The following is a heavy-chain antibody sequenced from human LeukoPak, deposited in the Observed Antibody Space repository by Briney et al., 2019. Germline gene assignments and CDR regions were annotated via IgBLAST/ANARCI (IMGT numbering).Heavy chain of an antibody. CDR3: VKDFDY. CDR1: GFTFNSYA. J-gene: IGHJ4*02. V-gene: IGHV3-23*01. CDR2: ISGSGTNI. Sequence: GGSLRLSCAASGFTFNSYATSWVRQAPGKGLEWVSVISGSGTNIYYAASVKGRFTISRDNSRKTLYLQMNSLRAEDTALYYCVKDFDYWGQGTLVTVSS.